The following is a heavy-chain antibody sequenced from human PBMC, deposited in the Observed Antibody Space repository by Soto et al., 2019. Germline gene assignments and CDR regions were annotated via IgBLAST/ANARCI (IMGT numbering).Heavy chain of an antibody. V-gene: IGHV3-30-3*01. D-gene: IGHD3-3*01. CDR1: GFTFSSYA. CDR2: ISYDGSNK. Sequence: GGSLRLSCAASGFTFSSYAMHWVRQAPGKGLEWVAVISYDGSNKYYADSVKGRFTISRDNSKNTLYLQMNSLRAEDTAVYYCASPYYDFWSGYLGVSYYYYGMDVWGQGTTVTVSS. J-gene: IGHJ6*02. CDR3: ASPYYDFWSGYLGVSYYYYGMDV.